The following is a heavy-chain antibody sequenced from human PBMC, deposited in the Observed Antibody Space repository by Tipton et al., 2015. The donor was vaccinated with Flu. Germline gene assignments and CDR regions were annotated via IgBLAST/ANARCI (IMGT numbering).Heavy chain of an antibody. J-gene: IGHJ6*02. D-gene: IGHD1-26*01. Sequence: CAVSGFTFSSHGMHWVRQAPGRGLEWVAVISYDGSDKYYADSVKGRFTISRDNSKKTLYLQMNSLRAEDTAVYYCARKSRSGSYHYYYYYYGMDVWGQGTTVTVSS. V-gene: IGHV3-30*03. CDR1: GFTFSSHG. CDR2: ISYDGSDK. CDR3: ARKSRSGSYHYYYYYYGMDV.